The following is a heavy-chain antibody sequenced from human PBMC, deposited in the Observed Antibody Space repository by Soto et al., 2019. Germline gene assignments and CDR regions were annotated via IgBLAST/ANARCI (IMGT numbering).Heavy chain of an antibody. V-gene: IGHV4-30-4*01. CDR1: GGSISSGDYY. CDR2: IYYSGST. J-gene: IGHJ6*02. Sequence: PSETLSLTCTFSGGSISSGDYYWSWIRQPPGKGLEWIGYIYYSGSTYYNPSLKSRVTISVDTSKNQFSLKLSSVTAADTAVYYCARGLGGYYYYGMDVWGQGTTVTVSS. CDR3: ARGLGGYYYYGMDV.